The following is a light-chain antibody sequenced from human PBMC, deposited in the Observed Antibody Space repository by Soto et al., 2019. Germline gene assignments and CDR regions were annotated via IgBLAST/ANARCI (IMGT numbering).Light chain of an antibody. CDR2: GAS. J-gene: IGKJ1*01. V-gene: IGKV3-20*01. CDR1: QSVSSSY. CDR3: QQYGDSPWA. Sequence: EIVLTQSPGTLSLSPGERATLSCRASQSVSSSYLAWYQQKPGQAPRLLIYGASSRATGIPDRFSGSGSGTDFTLTISSLEPEDFAMYYCQQYGDSPWAFGQGTKGDIK.